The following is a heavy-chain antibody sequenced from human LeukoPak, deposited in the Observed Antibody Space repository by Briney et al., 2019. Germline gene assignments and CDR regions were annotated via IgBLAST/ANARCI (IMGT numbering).Heavy chain of an antibody. V-gene: IGHV3-30-3*01. CDR3: ARDPYGSGSYYWFDP. J-gene: IGHJ5*02. D-gene: IGHD3-10*01. CDR1: GFTFSSYA. Sequence: PGGFLRLSCAASGFTFSSYAMHWVRQAPDKGLEWVAVISYDGSNKYYADSVKGRFTISRDNSKNTLYLQMNSLRAEDTAVYYCARDPYGSGSYYWFDPWGQGTLVTVSS. CDR2: ISYDGSNK.